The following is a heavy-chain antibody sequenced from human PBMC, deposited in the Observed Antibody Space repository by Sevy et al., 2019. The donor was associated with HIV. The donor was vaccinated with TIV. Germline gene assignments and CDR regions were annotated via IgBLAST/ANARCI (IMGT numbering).Heavy chain of an antibody. Sequence: GGSLRLSCPASGFTLSSYSMNWVRQAPGKGLEWVSSISSSSSYIYYADSVKGRFTISRDNAKNSLYLQMNSLRAEDTAVYYCARDLIYDFWSGSRTKNYYYYGMDVWGQGTTVTVSS. J-gene: IGHJ6*02. CDR3: ARDLIYDFWSGSRTKNYYYYGMDV. CDR1: GFTLSSYS. V-gene: IGHV3-21*01. CDR2: ISSSSSYI. D-gene: IGHD3-3*01.